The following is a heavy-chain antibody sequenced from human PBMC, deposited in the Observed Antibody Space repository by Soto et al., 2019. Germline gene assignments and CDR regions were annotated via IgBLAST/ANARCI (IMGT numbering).Heavy chain of an antibody. D-gene: IGHD4-4*01. J-gene: IGHJ4*02. CDR2: IDNSGTT. CDR1: GGSANYYY. Sequence: ASETLSLTCTISGGSANYYYGTWIRQPPGKGLEWIGNIDNSGTTNYNPSLKSRVTISVDTSNNQFSLKLSSVTAADTAVYYCARDERDDYIGNFGYWVQGTLVTVSS. CDR3: ARDERDDYIGNFGY. V-gene: IGHV4-59*02.